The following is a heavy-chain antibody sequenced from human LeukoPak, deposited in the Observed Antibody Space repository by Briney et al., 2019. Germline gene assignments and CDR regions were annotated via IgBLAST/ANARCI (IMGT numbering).Heavy chain of an antibody. CDR2: IYYSGSTT. CDR3: ARQNIAVAASYYFDY. J-gene: IGHJ4*02. CDR1: GGSITSYY. D-gene: IGHD6-19*01. V-gene: IGHV4-59*08. Sequence: SETLSLTCTVSGGSITSYYWTWIRQPPGKGLEWIGYIYYSGSTTNYNPSLKSRVTMSVDTSKNHFSLRLSSVTAADTAVYYCARQNIAVAASYYFDYWGQGTLVTVSS.